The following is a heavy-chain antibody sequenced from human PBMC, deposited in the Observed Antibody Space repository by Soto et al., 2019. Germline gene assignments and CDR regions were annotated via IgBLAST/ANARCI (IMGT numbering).Heavy chain of an antibody. D-gene: IGHD2-2*01. CDR2: IFHSGTT. V-gene: IGHV4-28*01. CDR1: GYSITNVNW. Sequence: SETLSLTCAVSGYSITNVNWWAWIRQPPGKGLEWIGYIFHSGTTHYNPSLKSRVTMSVDTSKNQFSLKVDSLTAEDTAVYYCARSPYAGALDIWGQGTMVTVSS. CDR3: ARSPYAGALDI. J-gene: IGHJ3*02.